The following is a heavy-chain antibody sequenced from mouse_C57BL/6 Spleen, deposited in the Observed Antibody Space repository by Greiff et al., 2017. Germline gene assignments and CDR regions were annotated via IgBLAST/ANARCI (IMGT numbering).Heavy chain of an antibody. V-gene: IGHV1-81*01. Sequence: VKLQESGAELARPGASVKLSCKASGYTFTSYGISWVKQRTGQGLEWIGEIYPRSGNTYYNEKFKGKATLTADKSYSTAYMELRSLTSEDSAVYFCARSTAGNYAMDYWGQGTSVTVSS. CDR3: ARSTAGNYAMDY. CDR1: GYTFTSYG. J-gene: IGHJ4*01. CDR2: IYPRSGNT. D-gene: IGHD1-2*01.